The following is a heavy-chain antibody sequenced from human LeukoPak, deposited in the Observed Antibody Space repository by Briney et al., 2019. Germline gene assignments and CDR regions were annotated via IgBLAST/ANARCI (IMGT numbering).Heavy chain of an antibody. Sequence: SQTLSLTCTVSGGSISSGGYYWSWIRQPPGKGLEWIGYIYYSGSTNYNPSLKSRVTISVDTSKNQFSLKLSSVTAADTAVYYCARHSRYDFWSGYYYYYGMDVWGQGTTVTVSS. CDR1: GGSISSGGYY. CDR3: ARHSRYDFWSGYYYYYGMDV. CDR2: IYYSGST. D-gene: IGHD3-3*01. V-gene: IGHV4-61*08. J-gene: IGHJ6*02.